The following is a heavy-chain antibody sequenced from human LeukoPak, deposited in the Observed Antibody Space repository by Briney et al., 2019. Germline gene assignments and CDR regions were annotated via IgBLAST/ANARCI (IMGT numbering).Heavy chain of an antibody. J-gene: IGHJ3*01. Sequence: PSETLSLTCTVSGGSISSHYWSWIRQPPGKGLEWIGYIYYSGSTNYNPSLKSRVTISVDTSKNQFFLKLSSVTAADTAVYYCASETNYDSSGYSTWGQGTMVTVSS. V-gene: IGHV4-59*11. CDR2: IYYSGST. CDR3: ASETNYDSSGYST. CDR1: GGSISSHY. D-gene: IGHD3-22*01.